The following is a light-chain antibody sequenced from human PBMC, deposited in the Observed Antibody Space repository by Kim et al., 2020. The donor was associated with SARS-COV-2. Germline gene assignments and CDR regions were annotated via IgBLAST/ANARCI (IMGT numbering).Light chain of an antibody. J-gene: IGLJ2*01. V-gene: IGLV1-40*01. CDR2: ANN. CDR1: RTKIGAGYD. Sequence: RGTNSCTGRRTKIGAGYDVHGYQQFPGTAPKLLIYANNNRPSGVPDRFSGSKSGTSASLASTGLQAEDEADYYCQSYDSSLSGVVVGGGTQLNVL. CDR3: QSYDSSLSGVV.